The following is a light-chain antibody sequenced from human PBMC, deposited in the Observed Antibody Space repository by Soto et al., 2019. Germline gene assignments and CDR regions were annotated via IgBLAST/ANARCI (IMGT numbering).Light chain of an antibody. CDR1: QSVSSY. CDR2: DVS. V-gene: IGKV3-11*01. Sequence: EIVLTQSPVTLSLSPGDTATLSCRASQSVSSYLAWYQQKPGQSPRLLMFDVSNRATGIPARFSGSGSGTDFTLTISSLEPEDFGVYYCQHRSIWPVSFGQGTRLEIK. CDR3: QHRSIWPVS. J-gene: IGKJ5*01.